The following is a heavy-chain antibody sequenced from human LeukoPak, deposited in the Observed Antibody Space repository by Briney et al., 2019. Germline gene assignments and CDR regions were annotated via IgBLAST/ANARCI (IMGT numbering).Heavy chain of an antibody. CDR3: ARERLGLPRRLMDI. Sequence: PKTLSLTCTVSGGSISSYYWSWIRQPPGKGLEWIGYIYYSGSTNYNPSLKSRVTISVDTSKNQFSLKLSSVTAADTAVYYCARERLGLPRRLMDIWGQGTMVTVSS. CDR1: GGSISSYY. J-gene: IGHJ3*02. D-gene: IGHD5-12*01. CDR2: IYYSGST. V-gene: IGHV4-59*12.